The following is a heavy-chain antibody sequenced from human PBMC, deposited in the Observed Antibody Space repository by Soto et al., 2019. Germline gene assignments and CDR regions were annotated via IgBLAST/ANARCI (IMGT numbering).Heavy chain of an antibody. CDR3: GAQRGGGGY. CDR1: GFTVSNNY. CDR2: IYSGGYT. J-gene: IGHJ4*02. Sequence: EVQLVESGGGLIQPGGSLRLSCAVSGFTVSNNYMSWVRQAPGKGLEGVSVIYSGGYTAYGDSVKGRFTISRDNSKNTLYHKMKSLRADHPGFFFGGAQRGGGGYWGQGTLVTVSS. V-gene: IGHV3-53*01. D-gene: IGHD6-25*01.